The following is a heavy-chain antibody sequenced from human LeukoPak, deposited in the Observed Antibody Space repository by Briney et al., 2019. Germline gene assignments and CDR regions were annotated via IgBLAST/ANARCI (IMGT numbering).Heavy chain of an antibody. Sequence: SETLSLTCTVSGGSISSSSYYWGWIRQPPGKGLEWIGSIYYSGSTYYNPSLKSRVTISVDTSKNQFSLKLSSVTAADTAVYYCARRSAHDYYDSSGHYYHYYYYYMDVWGKGTTVTVSS. CDR3: ARRSAHDYYDSSGHYYHYYYYYMDV. CDR1: GGSISSSSYY. J-gene: IGHJ6*03. CDR2: IYYSGST. V-gene: IGHV4-39*07. D-gene: IGHD3-22*01.